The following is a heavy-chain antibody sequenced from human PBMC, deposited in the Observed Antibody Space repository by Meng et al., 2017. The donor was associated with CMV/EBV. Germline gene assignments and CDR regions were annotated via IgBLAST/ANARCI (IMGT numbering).Heavy chain of an antibody. J-gene: IGHJ3*02. CDR3: AREQHSSSWGAFDI. CDR2: IDSDGSST. Sequence: GGPLRPSCAAFGLPFSSYWMHWVRQAPGKGLVWFSRIDSDGSSTSYAAPVKGRFTISRDNAKTTLYLQMNSRRAEDTAVYYCAREQHSSSWGAFDIWGQGTMVTVSS. V-gene: IGHV3-74*01. D-gene: IGHD6-13*01. CDR1: GLPFSSYW.